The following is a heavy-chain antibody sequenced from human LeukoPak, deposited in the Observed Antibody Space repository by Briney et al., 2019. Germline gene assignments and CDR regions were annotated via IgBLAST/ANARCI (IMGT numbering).Heavy chain of an antibody. Sequence: GGSLRLSCAASGFTFSSYWMSWVRQAPGKGLEWVSGISGSGGSTYYADSVKGRFTISRDNSKNTLYLQMNSLRAEDTAAYYCATDSYDSSGYYLYYFDYWGQGTLVTVSS. J-gene: IGHJ4*02. CDR3: ATDSYDSSGYYLYYFDY. CDR1: GFTFSSYW. CDR2: ISGSGGST. D-gene: IGHD3-22*01. V-gene: IGHV3-23*01.